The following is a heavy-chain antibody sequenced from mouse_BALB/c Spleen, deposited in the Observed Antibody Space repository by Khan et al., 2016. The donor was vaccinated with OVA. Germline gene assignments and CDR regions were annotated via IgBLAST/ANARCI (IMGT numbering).Heavy chain of an antibody. CDR2: ISYSGRT. D-gene: IGHD4-1*01. V-gene: IGHV3-2*02. CDR3: AMGRTY. CDR1: GYSITSDYA. J-gene: IGHJ3*01. Sequence: EVQLQESGPGLVKPSQSLSLTCTVTGYSITSDYAWNWIRQFPGNKLEWMGYISYSGRTSYNPSLKSRFSVTRDTSKNQFFLQLNSVTTEDTATYYGAMGRTYWGQGTLVTVSA.